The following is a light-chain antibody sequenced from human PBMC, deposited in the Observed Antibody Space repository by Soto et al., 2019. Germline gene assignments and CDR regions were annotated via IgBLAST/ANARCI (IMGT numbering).Light chain of an antibody. J-gene: IGKJ4*01. CDR3: QQSYSTPRT. V-gene: IGKV1-39*01. CDR2: AAS. CDR1: QSISSY. Sequence: DIQMTQSPSSLSASVGDRVTITCRASQSISSYLNWYKQKPGKAPKLLIYAASRLQSGVPSRFSGSGSGTDFTLTISSLQPEDVATYYCQQSYSTPRTFGGGTKVEIK.